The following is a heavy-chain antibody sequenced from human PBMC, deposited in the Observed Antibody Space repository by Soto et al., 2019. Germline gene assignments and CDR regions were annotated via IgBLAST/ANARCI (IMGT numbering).Heavy chain of an antibody. D-gene: IGHD6-13*01. Sequence: QVRLVQSGAEVKKPGSSVKVSCKASGGTFSNYAITWLRLAPGQGLEWLGGIIPVFGTVNYAQKFQARVTLTADESTSTAYMELNRLRSEDTPVYYCARDNPYTNSVGNWFDPWGQGTLVIVS. V-gene: IGHV1-69*01. CDR2: IIPVFGTV. CDR3: ARDNPYTNSVGNWFDP. J-gene: IGHJ5*02. CDR1: GGTFSNYA.